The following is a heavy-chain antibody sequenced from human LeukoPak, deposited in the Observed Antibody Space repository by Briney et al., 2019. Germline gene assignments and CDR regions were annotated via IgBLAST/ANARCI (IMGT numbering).Heavy chain of an antibody. D-gene: IGHD1-26*01. CDR3: ARGTSYQYYYYYYYMDV. V-gene: IGHV6-1*01. J-gene: IGHJ6*03. CDR2: TYYRSEEYN. Sequence: SQTLSLTCAVSGDTFSSNSAAWNWIRQAPSRGLEWLVKTYYRSEEYNDYAEAVKIRITINADTSKNKFSLQLNSVTPEDTAVYYCARGTSYQYYYYYYYMDVWGKGTTVTVSS. CDR1: GDTFSSNSAA.